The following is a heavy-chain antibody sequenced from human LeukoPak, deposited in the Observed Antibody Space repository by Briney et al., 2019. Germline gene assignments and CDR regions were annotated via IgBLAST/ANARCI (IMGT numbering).Heavy chain of an antibody. V-gene: IGHV3-66*01. CDR1: GFTVSSNY. J-gene: IGHJ4*02. CDR2: IYSGGST. Sequence: GGSLRLSCAPSGFTVSSNYMSWVRQAPGKGLEWVSVIYSGGSTYYADSVKGIFTISRDNSKNTLYLQMNSLRAEDTAVYYCARGGGYGDYESLSFDYWGQGTLVTVSS. D-gene: IGHD4-17*01. CDR3: ARGGGYGDYESLSFDY.